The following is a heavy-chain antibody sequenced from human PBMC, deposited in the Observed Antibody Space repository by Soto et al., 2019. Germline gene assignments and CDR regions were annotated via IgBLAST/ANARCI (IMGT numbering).Heavy chain of an antibody. CDR1: GYTFTRYD. CDR3: ARLSEESSSSHYYYFYMDV. V-gene: IGHV1-8*01. Sequence: QVQLVQSGSEGKEPGASMKLSCQASGYTFTRYDITWVRQATGQGLEWMGWMNPQTGNTAYAEKFQGRVTMTRSTSINTAYMELSGLISEDTAVYYCARLSEESSSSHYYYFYMDVWGKGSTVTVSS. CDR2: MNPQTGNT. D-gene: IGHD6-6*01. J-gene: IGHJ6*03.